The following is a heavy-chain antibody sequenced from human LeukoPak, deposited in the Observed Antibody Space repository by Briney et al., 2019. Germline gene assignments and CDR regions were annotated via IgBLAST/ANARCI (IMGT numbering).Heavy chain of an antibody. CDR1: GFTFSSYA. J-gene: IGHJ4*02. CDR3: AKEGADCSGGSCYFPLFDY. V-gene: IGHV3-23*01. CDR2: ISCSGGST. D-gene: IGHD2-15*01. Sequence: GGSLRLSCAASGFTFSSYAMSWVRQAPGKGLEWVSAISCSGGSTYYADSVKGRFTISRDNSKNTLYLQMNSLRAEDTAVYYCAKEGADCSGGSCYFPLFDYWGQGTLVTVSS.